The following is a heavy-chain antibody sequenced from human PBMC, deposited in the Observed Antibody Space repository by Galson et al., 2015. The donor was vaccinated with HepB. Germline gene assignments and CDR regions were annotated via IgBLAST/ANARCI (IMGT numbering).Heavy chain of an antibody. CDR3: ARKYDSSGYFDY. CDR2: ISGTGGSS. Sequence: SLRLSCAASGFTFSGYAMGWVRQAPGKGLEWVSTISGTGGSSQYADSVKGRFTISSDNSENTLYLQMNSLRAEDTAVYYCARKYDSSGYFDYWGQGTLVTVSS. CDR1: GFTFSGYA. V-gene: IGHV3-23*01. J-gene: IGHJ4*02. D-gene: IGHD3-22*01.